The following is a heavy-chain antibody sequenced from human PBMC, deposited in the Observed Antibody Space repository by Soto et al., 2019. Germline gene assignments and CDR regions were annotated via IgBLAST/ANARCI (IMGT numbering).Heavy chain of an antibody. D-gene: IGHD2-21*01. J-gene: IGHJ3*02. CDR2: IYYSGST. Sequence: SETLSLTCTVSGGSISSGDYYWSWIRQPPGKGLEWIGYIYYSGSTYYNPSLKSRVTISVDTSKNQFSLKLSSVTAADTAVYYCARVSGVVDAFDIWGQGTMVTVSS. V-gene: IGHV4-30-4*01. CDR3: ARVSGVVDAFDI. CDR1: GGSISSGDYY.